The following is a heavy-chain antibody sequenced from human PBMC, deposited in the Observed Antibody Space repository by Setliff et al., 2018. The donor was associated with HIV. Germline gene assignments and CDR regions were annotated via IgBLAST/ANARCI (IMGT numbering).Heavy chain of an antibody. CDR1: GYSFTAYQ. CDR3: SRSGVPPYYYYGMDV. V-gene: IGHV1-2*05. Sequence: ASVKVSCKTFGYSFTAYQMHWLRQAPGQGLEWMGRINRDNGGIDYAQKFQGRVTMTTDTSTTTAFMELRSLKADDTGIYYCSRSGVPPYYYYGMDVWGQGTTVTVSS. CDR2: INRDNGGI. D-gene: IGHD3-10*01. J-gene: IGHJ6*02.